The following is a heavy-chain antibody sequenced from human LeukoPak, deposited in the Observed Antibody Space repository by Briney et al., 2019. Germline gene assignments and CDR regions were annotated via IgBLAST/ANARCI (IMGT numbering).Heavy chain of an antibody. CDR1: GFTVSSNY. CDR3: ARGRGGLTGTTPDY. D-gene: IGHD1-20*01. Sequence: GGSLRLSCAASGFTVSSNYMSWVRQAPGKGLEWVSVIYSGGSTYYADSVKGRFTISRDNSKNTLYLQMNSLRAEDTAVYYCARGRGGLTGTTPDYWGQGTLVTVSS. V-gene: IGHV3-66*01. CDR2: IYSGGST. J-gene: IGHJ4*02.